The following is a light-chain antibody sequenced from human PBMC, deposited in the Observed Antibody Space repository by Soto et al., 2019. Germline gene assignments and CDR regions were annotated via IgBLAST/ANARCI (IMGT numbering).Light chain of an antibody. V-gene: IGKV1-39*01. CDR2: AAS. CDR3: QQSYSTPTPPT. CDR1: QSITTR. J-gene: IGKJ2*01. Sequence: DIQMTPSPYSLSASVGDRVAITCRASQSITTRVNWYQQKPGKAPKLLIYAASILQSGVPSRFSGSGSGTDFTLTISSLQPEDFATYYCQQSYSTPTPPTFGQGTKLEIK.